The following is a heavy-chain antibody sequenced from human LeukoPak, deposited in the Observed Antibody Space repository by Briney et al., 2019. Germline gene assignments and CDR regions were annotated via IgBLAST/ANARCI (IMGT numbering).Heavy chain of an antibody. CDR2: IIPILEIC. CDR3: ATGGSTAYYRYDY. Sequence: SVKVSCKASGVTSSSYVISWLRQAPGQGLEWVGGIIPILEICNYAQKFQGRVTMTAGGSTSIAYMELSSLTSEDTAVYYCATGGSTAYYRYDYWGHGTLVTVSS. D-gene: IGHD3-16*01. V-gene: IGHV1-69*13. CDR1: GVTSSSYV. J-gene: IGHJ4*01.